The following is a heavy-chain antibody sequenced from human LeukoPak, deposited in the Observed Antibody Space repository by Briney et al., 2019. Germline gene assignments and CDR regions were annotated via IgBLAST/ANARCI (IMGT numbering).Heavy chain of an antibody. CDR1: GGTFSSYA. CDR2: IIPILGIA. V-gene: IGHV1-69*04. Sequence: SVKVSCKASGGTFSSYAISWVRQAPGQGLEWMGRIIPILGIANYAQKFQGRVTITRDTSASTAYMELSSLRSEDTAVYYCAREAGELPHFDYWGQGTLVTVSS. D-gene: IGHD3-10*01. CDR3: AREAGELPHFDY. J-gene: IGHJ4*02.